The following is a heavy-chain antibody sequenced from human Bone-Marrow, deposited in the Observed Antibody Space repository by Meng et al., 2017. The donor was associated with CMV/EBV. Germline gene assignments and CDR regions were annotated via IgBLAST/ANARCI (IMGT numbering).Heavy chain of an antibody. CDR1: GGTFSSYA. CDR3: ASAYSRGAYYYGMDV. J-gene: IGHJ6*02. V-gene: IGHV1-69*05. CDR2: IIPIFGTA. D-gene: IGHD2-15*01. Sequence: SVKVSCKASGGTFSSYAISWVRQAPGQGLEWVGGIIPIFGTANYAQKFQGRVTITTDESTSTAYMELSSLRSEDTAVYYCASAYSRGAYYYGMDVWGQGTTVTVSS.